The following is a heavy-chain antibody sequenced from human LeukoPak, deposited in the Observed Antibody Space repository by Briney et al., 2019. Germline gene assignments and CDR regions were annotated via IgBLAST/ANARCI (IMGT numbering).Heavy chain of an antibody. J-gene: IGHJ4*02. V-gene: IGHV1-69*13. D-gene: IGHD5-18*01. Sequence: GASVKVSCKAAGYTLTTYGLSWVRQAPGQGLEWMGWIIPIFGTANYAQKFQGRVTITADESTSTAYMELSSLRSEDTAVYYCARVVRGYSYGYDYWGQGTLVTVSS. CDR3: ARVVRGYSYGYDY. CDR1: GYTLTTYG. CDR2: IIPIFGTA.